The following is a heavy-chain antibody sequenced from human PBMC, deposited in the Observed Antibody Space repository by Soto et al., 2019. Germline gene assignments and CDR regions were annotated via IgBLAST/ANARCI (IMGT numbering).Heavy chain of an antibody. CDR3: ARAIRGYSGYDYYYYYMDV. J-gene: IGHJ6*03. D-gene: IGHD5-12*01. Sequence: GGSLRLSCAASGFTFSSYWMHWVRQAPGKGLVWVSRINSDGSSTSYVDSVKGRFTISRDNAKNTLYLQMNSLRAEDTAVYYCARAIRGYSGYDYYYYYMDVWGKGTTVTVSS. CDR1: GFTFSSYW. CDR2: INSDGSST. V-gene: IGHV3-74*01.